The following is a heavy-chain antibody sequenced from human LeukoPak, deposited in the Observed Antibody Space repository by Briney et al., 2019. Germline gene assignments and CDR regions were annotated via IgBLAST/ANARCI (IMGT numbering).Heavy chain of an antibody. J-gene: IGHJ6*04. V-gene: IGHV3-53*01. CDR1: GFTVNGNY. D-gene: IGHD3-10*02. Sequence: PGGSLRLSCAASGFTVNGNYMSWVRQAPGKGLEWVSVIYSGGSASYADSVKGRFTISRDNAKNSLYLQMNSLRAEDTAVYYCAELGITMIGGVWGKGTTVTISS. CDR3: AELGITMIGGV. CDR2: IYSGGSA.